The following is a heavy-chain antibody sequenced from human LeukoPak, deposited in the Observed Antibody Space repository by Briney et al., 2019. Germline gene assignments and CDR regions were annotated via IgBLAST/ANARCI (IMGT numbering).Heavy chain of an antibody. V-gene: IGHV3-23*01. CDR3: ARRNTGGWYGESDY. D-gene: IGHD6-19*01. CDR1: GFTFSSYA. Sequence: GGSLRLSCAASGFTFSSYAMSWVRQAPGKGLEWVSAISGSGGSTYYADSVKGRFTISRDNAKNSLYLQMNSLRCEDTAVYYCARRNTGGWYGESDYWGQGTLVTVSS. CDR2: ISGSGGST. J-gene: IGHJ4*02.